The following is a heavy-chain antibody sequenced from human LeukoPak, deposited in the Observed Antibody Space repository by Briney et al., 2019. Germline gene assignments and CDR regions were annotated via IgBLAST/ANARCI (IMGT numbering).Heavy chain of an antibody. Sequence: PSETLSLTCTVSGGSISSSSYYWSWIRQPPGKGLEWIGEINHSGSTNYNPSLKSRVTISVDTSKNQFSLKLSSVTAADTAVYYCARHIAVAGTDYWGQGTLVTVSS. J-gene: IGHJ4*02. V-gene: IGHV4-39*07. CDR3: ARHIAVAGTDY. CDR1: GGSISSSSYY. CDR2: INHSGST. D-gene: IGHD6-19*01.